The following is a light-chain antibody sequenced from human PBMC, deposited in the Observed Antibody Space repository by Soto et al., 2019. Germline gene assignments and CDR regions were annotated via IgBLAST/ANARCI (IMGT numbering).Light chain of an antibody. Sequence: IVMTQSPVTLSVAPCEIATLSCRASQSVSTNLAWYQQKPGQAPRVLIYGASTRATNIPARFSGSGSGTDFTLTISSLQSEDFALYYCQHYNNWPTFGQGTKVDIK. V-gene: IGKV3-15*01. CDR3: QHYNNWPT. CDR1: QSVSTN. J-gene: IGKJ1*01. CDR2: GAS.